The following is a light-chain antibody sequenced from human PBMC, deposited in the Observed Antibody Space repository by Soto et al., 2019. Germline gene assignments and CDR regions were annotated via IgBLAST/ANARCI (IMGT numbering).Light chain of an antibody. V-gene: IGKV3-20*01. CDR1: QSVSSSY. J-gene: IGKJ5*01. CDR2: GAS. Sequence: EIVLTQSPGTLSLSPGERATLSCRASQSVSSSYLAWYQQQPGQAPSLLIYGASSRATGIPDRFSGSGSGTDFTLTIGRLEPEDFEVYYCQQYGSSPLFGQGTRLEIK. CDR3: QQYGSSPL.